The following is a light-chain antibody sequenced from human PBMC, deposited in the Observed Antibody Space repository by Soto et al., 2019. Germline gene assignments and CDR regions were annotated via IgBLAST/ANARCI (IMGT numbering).Light chain of an antibody. CDR2: GAS. J-gene: IGKJ1*01. Sequence: DIVLTHTPGALCLSRGERSTLSCMASETVNTNYLAWYQQKRGQAPRLLIYGASRRATGIPDRFSGSGSGTDFTLTITRLEPEDFAVYYCQQYGRSRTFGQGAKVDI. CDR3: QQYGRSRT. CDR1: ETVNTNY. V-gene: IGKV3-20*01.